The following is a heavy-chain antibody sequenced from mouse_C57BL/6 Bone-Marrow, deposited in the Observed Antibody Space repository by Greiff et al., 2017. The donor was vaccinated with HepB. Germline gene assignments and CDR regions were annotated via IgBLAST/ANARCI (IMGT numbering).Heavy chain of an antibody. CDR2: IDPSDSET. CDR3: AAYYYGSNPYYFDY. J-gene: IGHJ2*01. D-gene: IGHD1-1*01. Sequence: QVQLQQPGAELVRPGSSVKLSCKASGYTFTSYWMHWVKQRPIQGLEWIGNIDPSDSETHYNQKFKDKATLTVDKSSSTAYMQLSSLTSEDSAVYYCAAYYYGSNPYYFDYWGQGTTLTVSS. V-gene: IGHV1-52*01. CDR1: GYTFTSYW.